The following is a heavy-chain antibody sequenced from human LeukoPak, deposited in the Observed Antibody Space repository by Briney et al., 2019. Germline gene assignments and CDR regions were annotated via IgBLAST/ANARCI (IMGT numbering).Heavy chain of an antibody. CDR3: ARFTDTAMVTSYYGMDV. Sequence: GGSLRLSCAASGFIFTTYAMDWVRQAPGKGLEWVSSISSSSSYIYYADSVKGRFTISRDNAKNSLYLQMNSLRAEDTAVYYCARFTDTAMVTSYYGMDVWGQGTTVTVSS. CDR2: ISSSSSYI. D-gene: IGHD5-18*01. V-gene: IGHV3-21*01. J-gene: IGHJ6*02. CDR1: GFIFTTYA.